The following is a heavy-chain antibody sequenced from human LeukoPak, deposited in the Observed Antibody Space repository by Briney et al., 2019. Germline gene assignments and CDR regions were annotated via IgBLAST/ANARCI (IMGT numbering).Heavy chain of an antibody. D-gene: IGHD1-26*01. V-gene: IGHV4-39*07. J-gene: IGHJ4*02. Sequence: SSETLSLTCTVSGGSISSSTFYWGWIRQPPVKGLEWIGSIYYSGSTYYNPSLKSRVTISVDTSKNQFSLKLSSVTAADTAVYYCARLYSGSYIYWGQGTLVTVSS. CDR2: IYYSGST. CDR1: GGSISSSTFY. CDR3: ARLYSGSYIY.